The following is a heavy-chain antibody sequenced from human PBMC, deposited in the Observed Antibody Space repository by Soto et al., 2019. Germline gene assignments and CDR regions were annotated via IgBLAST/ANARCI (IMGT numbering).Heavy chain of an antibody. D-gene: IGHD1-26*01. V-gene: IGHV3-53*01. Sequence: PGGSLRLSCAASGFTVSSNYMSWVRQAPGKGLEWVSVIYSGGSTYYADSVKGRFTISRDNSKNTLYLQMNSLRAEDTAVYYCARSLLRYYYYGMDVWGQGTTVTVSS. CDR1: GFTVSSNY. J-gene: IGHJ6*02. CDR2: IYSGGST. CDR3: ARSLLRYYYYGMDV.